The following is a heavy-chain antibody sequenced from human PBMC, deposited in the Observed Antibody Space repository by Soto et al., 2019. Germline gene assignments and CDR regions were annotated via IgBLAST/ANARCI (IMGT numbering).Heavy chain of an antibody. D-gene: IGHD3-22*01. CDR2: IYPGDSDT. J-gene: IGHJ4*02. Sequence: PGESLKISCKGSGYSFTSYWIGWVRQMPGKGLEWMGIIYPGDSDTRYSPSFQGQVTISADKSISTAYLQWSSLRASDTAMYYCARHWRYYYDSSGYSSDGFDYWGQGTLGTVSS. CDR3: ARHWRYYYDSSGYSSDGFDY. CDR1: GYSFTSYW. V-gene: IGHV5-51*01.